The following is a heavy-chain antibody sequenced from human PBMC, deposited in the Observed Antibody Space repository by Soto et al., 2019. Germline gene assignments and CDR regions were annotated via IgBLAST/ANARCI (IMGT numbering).Heavy chain of an antibody. CDR2: IIPIFGTA. Sequence: SVKVSCKASGGTFSSYGISWVRQGPGEGVEWMGGIIPIFGTANYAQKFQGRVTITADKSTSTAYMELSSLRSEDTAVYYCARDVKGSGSYGYYYYYGMDVWGQGTTVTVSS. CDR3: ARDVKGSGSYGYYYYYGMDV. CDR1: GGTFSSYG. V-gene: IGHV1-69*06. D-gene: IGHD3-10*01. J-gene: IGHJ6*02.